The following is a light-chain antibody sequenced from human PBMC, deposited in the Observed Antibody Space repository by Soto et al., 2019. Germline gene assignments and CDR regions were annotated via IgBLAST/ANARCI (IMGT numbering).Light chain of an antibody. V-gene: IGKV4-1*01. J-gene: IGKJ2*01. CDR3: QQYYITPRT. CDR1: QSVLYSPNNKNY. Sequence: DIVMTQSPDSLAVSLGERATINCKSSQSVLYSPNNKNYLAWYQQRPGQAPKLLIYWSSTRESGVPDRFSGSGSGTDFTLTISSLQAEDVAVYYCQQYYITPRTFGQGTKLEIK. CDR2: WSS.